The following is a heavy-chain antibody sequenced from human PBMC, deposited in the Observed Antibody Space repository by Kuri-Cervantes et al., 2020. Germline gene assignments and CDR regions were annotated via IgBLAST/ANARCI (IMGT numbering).Heavy chain of an antibody. V-gene: IGHV3-74*01. CDR2: INSDGSST. CDR1: GFTFSSYW. D-gene: IGHD6-6*01. J-gene: IGHJ6*03. Sequence: GESLKISCAASGFTFSSYWMHWVRQAPGKGLVWVSRINSDGSSTSYADSVKGRFTISRDNAKNTLYLQMNSLRAEDTAVYYCARDVRLGGIMDVWGKGTTVTVSS. CDR3: ARDVRLGGIMDV.